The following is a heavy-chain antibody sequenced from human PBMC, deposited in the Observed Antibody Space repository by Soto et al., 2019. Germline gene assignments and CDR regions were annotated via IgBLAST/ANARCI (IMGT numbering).Heavy chain of an antibody. CDR1: GGSISSSSYY. CDR3: ARTRIIFGVVIRFDY. Sequence: QLQLQESGPGLVKPSETLSLTCTVSGGSISSSSYYWGWIRQPPGKGLEWIGSIYYIGSTYYNPSLTSRVTISVDTSKNRFCLKLSSVTAADTAVYYCARTRIIFGVVIRFDYWGQGTLVTVSS. D-gene: IGHD3-3*02. CDR2: IYYIGST. J-gene: IGHJ4*02. V-gene: IGHV4-39*01.